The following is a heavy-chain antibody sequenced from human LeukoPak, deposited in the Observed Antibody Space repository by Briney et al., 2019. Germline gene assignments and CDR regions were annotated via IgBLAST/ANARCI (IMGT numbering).Heavy chain of an antibody. CDR1: GVSIFSYY. CDR3: ATGRSIRYFDY. CDR2: VHYSGST. V-gene: IGHV4-59*08. Sequence: PSETLSLTCSVSGVSIFSYYWTWLRQPPGKGREWIGYVHYSGSTNYNPSLKSRVTISVDTSQSQFSLKLRSAPAADTAVYYCATGRSIRYFDYWGQGTLLTVSS. J-gene: IGHJ4*02. D-gene: IGHD3-9*01.